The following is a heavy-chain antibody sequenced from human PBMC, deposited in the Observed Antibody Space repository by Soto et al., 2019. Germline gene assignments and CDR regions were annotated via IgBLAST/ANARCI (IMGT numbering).Heavy chain of an antibody. D-gene: IGHD3-22*01. Sequence: PGGSRRLSLVASGSTFSRYEMTWVAMAPGKGLSWFSLISSSGDTIYYADSVKARFTISRDNVKKSLYLQMNFLRAEDTAVYYCARDQGHYECSDSYSSYHYHGMDVWGQGTTVTVSS. CDR2: ISSSGDTI. V-gene: IGHV3-48*03. CDR1: GSTFSRYE. CDR3: ARDQGHYECSDSYSSYHYHGMDV. J-gene: IGHJ6*02.